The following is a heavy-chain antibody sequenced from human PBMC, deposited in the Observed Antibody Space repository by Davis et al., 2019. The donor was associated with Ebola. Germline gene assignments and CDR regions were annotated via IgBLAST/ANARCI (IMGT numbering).Heavy chain of an antibody. CDR2: INHSGST. D-gene: IGHD3/OR15-3a*01. CDR3: ASMIFGVVIHPYYFDY. V-gene: IGHV4-34*01. Sequence: ESLKISCGVSGFTFSNYWMSWIRQPPGKGLEWIGEINHSGSTNYNPSLKSRVTISRDTSKNQFSLKLSSVTAADTAVYYCASMIFGVVIHPYYFDYWGQGTPVTVSS. J-gene: IGHJ4*02. CDR1: GFTFSNYW.